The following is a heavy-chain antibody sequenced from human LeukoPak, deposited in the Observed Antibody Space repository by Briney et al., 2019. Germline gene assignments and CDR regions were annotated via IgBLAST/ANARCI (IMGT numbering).Heavy chain of an antibody. CDR2: IYYSGST. CDR3: AREVKWFDAFDI. J-gene: IGHJ3*02. D-gene: IGHD3-22*01. V-gene: IGHV4-59*01. Sequence: SETLSLTCTVAGGSISSYYWSWIRQPPGEGLEWIGYIYYSGSTNYNPSLKSRVTISVDTSKNQFSLKLSSVTAADTAVYYCAREVKWFDAFDIWGQGTMVTVSS. CDR1: GGSISSYY.